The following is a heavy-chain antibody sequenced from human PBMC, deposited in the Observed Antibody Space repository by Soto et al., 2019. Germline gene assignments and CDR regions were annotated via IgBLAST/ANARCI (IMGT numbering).Heavy chain of an antibody. Sequence: ASVKVCCKAFGYTFTTYGISWVRHAYGQGLEWMGWISAYNGNTNYAQKVQGRVTMTTDTSTSTAYMELRSLRSDDTAVYYCARDYSSRWYRWFNPWGQGTLVTVSS. J-gene: IGHJ5*02. CDR2: ISAYNGNT. D-gene: IGHD6-13*01. CDR3: ARDYSSRWYRWFNP. CDR1: GYTFTTYG. V-gene: IGHV1-18*01.